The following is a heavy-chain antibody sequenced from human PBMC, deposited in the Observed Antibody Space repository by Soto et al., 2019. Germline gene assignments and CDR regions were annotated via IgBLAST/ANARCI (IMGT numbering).Heavy chain of an antibody. Sequence: QMQVVESGGGLVKPGGSLRLSCAASGFNFSDYYMSWLRQAPGKGPERLSYISSSSTYTNYADSVQGRFTISRDNAKNSLYLQMNDLRAGDTAVYYCARDHYDILTGPGWFDPWGQGTLVTVSS. CDR3: ARDHYDILTGPGWFDP. D-gene: IGHD3-9*01. CDR2: ISSSSTYT. V-gene: IGHV3-11*06. CDR1: GFNFSDYY. J-gene: IGHJ5*02.